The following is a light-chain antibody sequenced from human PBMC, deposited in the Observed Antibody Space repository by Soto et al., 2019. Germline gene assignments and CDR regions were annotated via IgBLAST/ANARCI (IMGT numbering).Light chain of an antibody. J-gene: IGKJ4*01. V-gene: IGKV1-12*01. CDR3: QQALSFPLT. Sequence: DIQMTQSPSFVSASVGVRVTITCRASQGVSRYLAWYQQHPGRAPKLLISSISTLYYGVPSRFSGSGSATDFTLTISSLQPEDSATYYCQQALSFPLTFGGGTKVEIK. CDR2: SIS. CDR1: QGVSRY.